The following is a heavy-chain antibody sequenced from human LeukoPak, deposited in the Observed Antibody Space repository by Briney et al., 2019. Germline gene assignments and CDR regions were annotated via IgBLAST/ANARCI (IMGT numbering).Heavy chain of an antibody. D-gene: IGHD1-1*01. CDR2: INPNSGGT. CDR1: GYTLTGYY. V-gene: IGHV1-2*02. J-gene: IGHJ3*02. CDR3: ARGPGGRYNWNDPLDAFDI. Sequence: ASVKVSCKASGYTLTGYYMHWVRQAPGQGLEWMGWINPNSGGTNYAQKFQGRVTMTRDTSISTAYMELSRLRSDDTAVYYCARGPGGRYNWNDPLDAFDIWGQGTMVTVSS.